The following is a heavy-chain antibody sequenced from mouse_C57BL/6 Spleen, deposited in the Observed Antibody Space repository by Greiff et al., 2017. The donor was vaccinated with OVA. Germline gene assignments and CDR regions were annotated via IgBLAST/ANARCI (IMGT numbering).Heavy chain of an antibody. Sequence: VQLKESGPGMVKPSQSLSLTCTVTGYSITSGYDWHWIRHFPGNKLEWMGYISYSGSTNYNPSLKSRISITHDTSKNHFFLKLNSVTTEDTATYYCAREGYYSNFHYFDYWGQGTTLTVSS. CDR3: AREGYYSNFHYFDY. D-gene: IGHD2-5*01. J-gene: IGHJ2*01. CDR2: ISYSGST. CDR1: GYSITSGYD. V-gene: IGHV3-1*01.